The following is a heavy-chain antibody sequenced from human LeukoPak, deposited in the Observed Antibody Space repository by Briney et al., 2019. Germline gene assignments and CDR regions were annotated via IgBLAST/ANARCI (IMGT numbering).Heavy chain of an antibody. D-gene: IGHD1-26*01. CDR2: ISGSGGST. CDR3: AKRHGATGPYYFDY. CDR1: GFTVSSNY. J-gene: IGHJ4*02. V-gene: IGHV3-23*01. Sequence: GGSLRLSCAASGFTVSSNYMSWVRQAPGKGLEWVSAISGSGGSTYYADSVKGRFTISRDNSKNTLYLQMNSLRAEDTAVYYCAKRHGATGPYYFDYWGQGTLVTVSS.